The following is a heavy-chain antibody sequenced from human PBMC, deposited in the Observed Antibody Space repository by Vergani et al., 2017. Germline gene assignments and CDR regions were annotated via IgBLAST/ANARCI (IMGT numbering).Heavy chain of an antibody. D-gene: IGHD1-26*01. CDR3: AVRPCVNLVGGEIVKKRTFDY. J-gene: IGHJ4*02. Sequence: QVHLQQWGAGVVRPSGTLSLTSAVFGESFSSFYWSWTRQPPGKGLEWIGEIKNDVHTNYNPSLESRVTVSRDTAKNQFSLNLMSVTAADTAIYYCAVRPCVNLVGGEIVKKRTFDYWSQGSLVTVSS. V-gene: IGHV4-34*02. CDR1: GESFSSFY. CDR2: IKNDVHT.